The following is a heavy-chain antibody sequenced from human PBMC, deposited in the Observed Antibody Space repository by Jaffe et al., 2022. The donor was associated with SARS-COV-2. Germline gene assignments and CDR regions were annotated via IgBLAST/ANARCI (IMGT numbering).Heavy chain of an antibody. J-gene: IGHJ6*02. CDR3: AKGAGLYPPFFYNGMDV. V-gene: IGHV3-23*01. CDR2: IRGSGGST. Sequence: EVQLLESGGGLVQPGGSLRLSCVASGFTFSSYAMSWVRQAPGKGLEWVSAIRGSGGSTYQADSVKGRFTISRDNSKNTMYLQMNSLRAEDTAVYYCAKGAGLYPPFFYNGMDVWGQGTTVTVSS. D-gene: IGHD6-13*01. CDR1: GFTFSSYA.